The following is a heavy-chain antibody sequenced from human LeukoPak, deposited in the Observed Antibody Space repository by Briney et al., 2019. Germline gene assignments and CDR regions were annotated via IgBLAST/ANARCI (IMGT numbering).Heavy chain of an antibody. CDR3: AKDSSFFDY. V-gene: IGHV3-64*01. CDR1: GFTFSTYA. Sequence: GGSLRLSCAASGFTFSTYAMHWVRQAPGKGLEYVSAISSNGGSTYYANSVKGRFTISRDNSKNTVYLQMNSLRAEDTAVYYCAKDSSFFDYWGQGTLVTVSS. J-gene: IGHJ4*02. CDR2: ISSNGGST.